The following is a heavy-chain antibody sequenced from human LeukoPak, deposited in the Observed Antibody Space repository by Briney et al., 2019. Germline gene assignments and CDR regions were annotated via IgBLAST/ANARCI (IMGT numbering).Heavy chain of an antibody. D-gene: IGHD3-16*01. V-gene: IGHV1-18*04. Sequence: ASVKVSCKASGYTFTGYYMHWVRQAPGQGLEWMGWISAYNGNTNYAQKLQGRVTMTTDTSTSTAYMELRSLRSDDTAVYYCARDPAYDYVWGSYNYFDYWGQGTLVTVSS. CDR3: ARDPAYDYVWGSYNYFDY. CDR1: GYTFTGYY. CDR2: ISAYNGNT. J-gene: IGHJ4*02.